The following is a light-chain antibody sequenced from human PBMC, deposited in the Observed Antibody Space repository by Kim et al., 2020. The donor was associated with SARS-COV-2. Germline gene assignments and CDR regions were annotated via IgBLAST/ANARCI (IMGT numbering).Light chain of an antibody. V-gene: IGLV1-44*01. CDR1: ITNNGSNV. CDR2: SND. Sequence: GQRVSISCSGSITNNGSNVVNWYQQHPGTAPKLLMYSNDYRPSGVPDRVSGSKSGTSASLAISGLQSEDEADYYCAAWDDSLKGSVFGGGTQLTVL. CDR3: AAWDDSLKGSV. J-gene: IGLJ3*02.